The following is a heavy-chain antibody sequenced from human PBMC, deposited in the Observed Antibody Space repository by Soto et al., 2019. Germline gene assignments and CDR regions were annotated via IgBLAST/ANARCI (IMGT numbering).Heavy chain of an antibody. D-gene: IGHD3-22*01. Sequence: SETLSLTCTVSGDFISSGGYYWSWIRQLPGKGLEWISYIYSSGSTYYNPSLKSRISISVDTSKNQFSLNLSSVTAADTAVYFCARTDSSGYYFVYWGQGTLVTVSS. CDR1: GDFISSGGYY. CDR2: IYSSGST. CDR3: ARTDSSGYYFVY. V-gene: IGHV4-31*03. J-gene: IGHJ4*02.